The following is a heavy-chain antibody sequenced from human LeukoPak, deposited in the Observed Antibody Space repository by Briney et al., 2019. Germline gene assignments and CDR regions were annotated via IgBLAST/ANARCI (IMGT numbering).Heavy chain of an antibody. J-gene: IGHJ4*02. V-gene: IGHV3-30*02. CDR3: AKDEEYQLLTNFFDC. Sequence: PGGSLRLSCAASGFTFDSYGMHWVRQAPGKGLEWVAFIRYDGSINYYADSVKGRFTISRDNSKNTLYLLMNSLRAEDTAVYYCAKDEEYQLLTNFFDCWGQGTLVTVSS. CDR2: IRYDGSIN. D-gene: IGHD2-21*01. CDR1: GFTFDSYG.